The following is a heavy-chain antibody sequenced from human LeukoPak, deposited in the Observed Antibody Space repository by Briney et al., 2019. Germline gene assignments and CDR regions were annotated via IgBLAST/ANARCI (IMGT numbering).Heavy chain of an antibody. CDR3: ARGAYEPNTVSHYYYYYMDV. CDR1: GYTFTSYG. Sequence: ASVKVSCKASGYTFTSYGISWVRQAPGQGLEWMGWISAYNGNTNYAQKVQGRVTMTRDMSTSTVYMELSSLRSEDTAVYYCARGAYEPNTVSHYYYYYMDVWGKGTTVTVSS. D-gene: IGHD4-17*01. J-gene: IGHJ6*03. CDR2: ISAYNGNT. V-gene: IGHV1-18*01.